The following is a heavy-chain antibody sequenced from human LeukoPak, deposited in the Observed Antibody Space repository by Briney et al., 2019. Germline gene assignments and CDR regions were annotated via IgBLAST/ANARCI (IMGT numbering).Heavy chain of an antibody. J-gene: IGHJ3*02. CDR2: INHSGST. Sequence: SETLSLTCAVSGGSFSGYYWSWIRQPPGKGLEWIGEINHSGSTNYNPSLKSRITISVDTSKNQFSLKLSSVTAADTAVYYCAVPIAAAGTNAFDIWGQGTMVTVSS. CDR3: AVPIAAAGTNAFDI. CDR1: GGSFSGYY. V-gene: IGHV4-34*01. D-gene: IGHD6-13*01.